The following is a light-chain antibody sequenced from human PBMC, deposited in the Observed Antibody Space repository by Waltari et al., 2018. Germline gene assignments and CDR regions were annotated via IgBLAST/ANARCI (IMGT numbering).Light chain of an antibody. V-gene: IGLV2-14*01. CDR1: SSDVGGYNY. CDR3: SSYTSSSTRV. Sequence: QSALTQPASVSGSPGQSIPISRTGTSSDVGGYNYVSWYQQHPGKAPKLMIYEVSNRPSGVSNRFSGSKSGNTASLTISGLQAEDEADYYCSSYTSSSTRVFGTGTKVTVL. CDR2: EVS. J-gene: IGLJ1*01.